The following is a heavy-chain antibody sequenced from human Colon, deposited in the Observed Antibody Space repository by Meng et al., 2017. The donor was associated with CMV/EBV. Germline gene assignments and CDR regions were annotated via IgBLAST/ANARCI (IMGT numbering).Heavy chain of an antibody. Sequence: GESLKISCKGSGYSFTSYWIGWVRQMPGKGLEWMWIIYPDDSDTRTSPSFQGQITISADKSISTAYLQWSSLKASDAAMYYCAIPPDDLRRGPDHFDYWGQGTLVTVSS. J-gene: IGHJ4*02. V-gene: IGHV5-51*01. CDR3: AIPPDDLRRGPDHFDY. D-gene: IGHD4-17*01. CDR2: IYPDDSDT. CDR1: GYSFTSYW.